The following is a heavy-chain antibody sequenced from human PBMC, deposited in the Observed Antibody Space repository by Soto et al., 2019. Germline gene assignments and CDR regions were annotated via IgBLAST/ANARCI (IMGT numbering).Heavy chain of an antibody. CDR3: AIYQRGYSGGSQYDP. CDR1: DVSIGGSFHY. V-gene: IGHV4-39*01. J-gene: IGHJ5*02. D-gene: IGHD5-12*01. Sequence: QVQLQESGPGLVRPSETLSLTCTVSDVSIGGSFHYLGCIRQPPGKGLEWIGNIDLGGTKYYNPSLKSRLTLSLDTSKKLLSLELTSVSATDTAVYYCAIYQRGYSGGSQYDPWGQGTLVTVSS. CDR2: IDLGGTK.